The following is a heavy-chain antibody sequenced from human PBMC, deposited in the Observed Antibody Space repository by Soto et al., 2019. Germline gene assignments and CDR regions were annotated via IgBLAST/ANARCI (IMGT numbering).Heavy chain of an antibody. CDR3: AKNNFELLWFGEFYYYYYMDV. CDR2: ISGSGGST. J-gene: IGHJ6*03. D-gene: IGHD3-10*01. CDR1: GFTFSSYA. V-gene: IGHV3-23*01. Sequence: GGSLRLSCAASGFTFSSYAMSWVRQAPGKGLEWVSAISGSGGSTYYADSVKGRFTISRDNSKNTLYLQMNSLRAEDTAVYYCAKNNFELLWFGEFYYYYYMDVWGKGTTVTVSS.